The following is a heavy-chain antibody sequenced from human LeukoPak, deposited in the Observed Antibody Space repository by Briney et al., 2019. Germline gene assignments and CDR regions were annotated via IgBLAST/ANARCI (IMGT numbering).Heavy chain of an antibody. D-gene: IGHD2-15*01. CDR3: ATDTVGYCSGSGCYSEAY. Sequence: GASVKVSCKASGYTFTGYYMHWVRQAPGQALEWMGWINPNSGGTNYAQKFQGRLTMTQETSTDTAYMGLSSLRSDDTAVYFCATDTVGYCSGSGCYSEAYWGQGTLVTVSS. V-gene: IGHV1-2*02. J-gene: IGHJ4*02. CDR1: GYTFTGYY. CDR2: INPNSGGT.